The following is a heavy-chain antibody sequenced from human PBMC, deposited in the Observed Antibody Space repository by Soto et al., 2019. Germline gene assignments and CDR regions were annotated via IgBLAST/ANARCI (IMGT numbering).Heavy chain of an antibody. J-gene: IGHJ4*02. CDR3: ARDSIQLWKPCDY. V-gene: IGHV3-7*01. CDR2: INPDANEK. D-gene: IGHD5-18*01. CDR1: GCTFSSHG. Sequence: EVQLVESGGGLVQPGGSLRLSCATSGCTFSSHGMTWVRQARGKGLEWVANINPDANEKYYVDSVKGRFTISRDNAKNSLYLHMNSLRAEDTAVYYCARDSIQLWKPCDYWGQGTLVTVSS.